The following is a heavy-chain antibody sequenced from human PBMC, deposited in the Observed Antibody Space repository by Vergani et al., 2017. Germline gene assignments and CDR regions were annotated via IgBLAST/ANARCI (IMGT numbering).Heavy chain of an antibody. J-gene: IGHJ3*01. Sequence: QITLRESGPTLVKPTQTLTLPCTFSGFSLTTGGEGVGWIRQPPGRALEWLAFVYWNDDERYSPSLKSRVTITKDTSKNEVILTMATMDPVDTATYYCVHRLGDFDWDGAFDVWGPGTMVTVSS. CDR3: VHRLGDFDWDGAFDV. D-gene: IGHD3-9*01. V-gene: IGHV2-5*01. CDR1: GFSLTTGGEG. CDR2: VYWNDDE.